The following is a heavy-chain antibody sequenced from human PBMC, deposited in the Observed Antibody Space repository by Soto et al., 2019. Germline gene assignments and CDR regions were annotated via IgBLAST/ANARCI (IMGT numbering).Heavy chain of an antibody. J-gene: IGHJ3*02. V-gene: IGHV3-23*01. CDR3: PKNSYARSRAAPDI. Sequence: LRLSCASSGCSFSKYAMTLVRQAPRKGLPWVSCIDRTAISTYYADSMKGRFTLSRDNSKNTLYLQRNSLKPRDTAVYYFPKNSYARSRAAPDIWGPGALVNVSS. CDR1: GCSFSKYA. CDR2: IDRTAIST. D-gene: IGHD3-22*01.